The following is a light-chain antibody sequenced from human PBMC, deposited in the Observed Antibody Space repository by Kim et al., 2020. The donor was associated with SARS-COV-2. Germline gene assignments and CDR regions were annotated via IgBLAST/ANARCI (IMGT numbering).Light chain of an antibody. Sequence: QSALTQPASVSGSPGQSITLSCTGTSSDVGGYNFVSWYQQHPGKAPKLLIYEVSNRPSGVSNRFSGSKSGNTASLTISGLQAEDEADYYCGSYRSSNTLVIGTGTKVTVL. J-gene: IGLJ1*01. CDR2: EVS. CDR3: GSYRSSNTLV. V-gene: IGLV2-14*01. CDR1: SSDVGGYNF.